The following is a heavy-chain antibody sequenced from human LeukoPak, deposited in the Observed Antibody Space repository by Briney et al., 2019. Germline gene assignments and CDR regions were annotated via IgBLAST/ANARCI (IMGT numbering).Heavy chain of an antibody. V-gene: IGHV3-23*01. Sequence: PGGSLRLSCAASGFTFSSYAMSWVRQAPGKGLEWVSAISGSGGSTYYVDSVKGRFTISRDNSKNTLYLQMNSLRAEDTAVYYCAKYVLGIYDSSGPNWFDPWGQGTLVTVSS. CDR3: AKYVLGIYDSSGPNWFDP. CDR2: ISGSGGST. D-gene: IGHD3-22*01. J-gene: IGHJ5*02. CDR1: GFTFSSYA.